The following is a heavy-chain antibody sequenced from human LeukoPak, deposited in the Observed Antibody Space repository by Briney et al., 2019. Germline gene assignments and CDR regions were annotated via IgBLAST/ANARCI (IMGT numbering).Heavy chain of an antibody. D-gene: IGHD3-9*01. Sequence: SETLSLTCAVYGGSFSGYYWSWIRQPPGKGLEWIGEINHSGSTNYNPSLKSRVTISVDTSKNQFPLKLSSVTTADTAVYYCARGGYDILTGPRIFDYWGQGTLVTVSS. CDR1: GGSFSGYY. J-gene: IGHJ4*02. CDR3: ARGGYDILTGPRIFDY. CDR2: INHSGST. V-gene: IGHV4-34*01.